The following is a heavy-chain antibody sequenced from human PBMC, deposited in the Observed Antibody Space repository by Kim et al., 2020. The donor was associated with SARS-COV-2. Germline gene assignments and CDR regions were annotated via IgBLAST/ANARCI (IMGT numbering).Heavy chain of an antibody. J-gene: IGHJ3*02. D-gene: IGHD3-16*01. CDR2: I. Sequence: IEYADSVKGRCTTSRDNAKNSLHLQMNSLKDEDTAVYHCVRDRMGGAFDIWGQGTLVTVSS. V-gene: IGHV3-48*02. CDR3: VRDRMGGAFDI.